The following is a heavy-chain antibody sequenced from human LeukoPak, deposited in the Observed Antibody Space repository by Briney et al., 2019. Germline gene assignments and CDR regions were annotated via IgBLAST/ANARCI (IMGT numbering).Heavy chain of an antibody. CDR1: GGSISSSSYY. J-gene: IGHJ4*02. CDR3: ARHSGSGSYHSPFGN. CDR2: IYYSGST. D-gene: IGHD3-10*01. V-gene: IGHV4-39*01. Sequence: SETLSLTCTVSGGSISSSSYYWVWIRQPPGKGLEWIGSIYYSGSTYYNPSLKSRVTISVDTSKNQCSLELTSVTAADTAVYFCARHSGSGSYHSPFGNWGQGTLVTVSS.